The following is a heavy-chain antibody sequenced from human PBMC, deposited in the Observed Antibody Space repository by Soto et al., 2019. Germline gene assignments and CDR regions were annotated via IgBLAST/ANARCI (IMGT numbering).Heavy chain of an antibody. CDR3: ARDGGDGTTGTFDY. CDR1: GFTFSSYS. Sequence: EVQLVESGGGLVKPGGSLRLSCAASGFTFSSYSMNWVRQAPGKGLEWVSSISSSSSYIYYADSVKSRFNISRDNAKNSLYLQMNSLRAEDTAVYYCARDGGDGTTGTFDYWGQGTLVTVSS. V-gene: IGHV3-21*01. D-gene: IGHD1-1*01. CDR2: ISSSSSYI. J-gene: IGHJ4*02.